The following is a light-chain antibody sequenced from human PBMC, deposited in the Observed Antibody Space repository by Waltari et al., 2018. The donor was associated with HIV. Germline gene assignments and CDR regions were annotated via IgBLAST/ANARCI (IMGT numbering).Light chain of an antibody. J-gene: IGKJ2*01. CDR2: GAS. V-gene: IGKV3-20*01. CDR1: QTVNNKF. CDR3: QYFTSTPTYT. Sequence: EVVLTQSPGTLSLSPGERVSLSCRANQTVNNKFLTWYQQKPGQAPRLLIYGASNRATDIPDRFSCFGSGTDFTLFISTLDPEDSALYFCQYFTSTPTYTFGQGTKLEIK.